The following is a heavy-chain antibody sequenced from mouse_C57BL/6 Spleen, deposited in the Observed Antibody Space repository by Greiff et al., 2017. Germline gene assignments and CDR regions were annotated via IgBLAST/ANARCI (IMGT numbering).Heavy chain of an antibody. J-gene: IGHJ2*01. CDR3: AREWGLRPFDY. CDR1: GFTFSDYG. CDR2: ISSGSSTI. D-gene: IGHD2-4*01. Sequence: EVKLMESGGGLVKPGGSLKLSCAASGFTFSDYGMHWVRQAPEKGLEWVAYISSGSSTIYYADTVNGRFTISRDNAKNTLFLQMTSLRSEDTAMYYCAREWGLRPFDYWGQGTTLTVSS. V-gene: IGHV5-17*01.